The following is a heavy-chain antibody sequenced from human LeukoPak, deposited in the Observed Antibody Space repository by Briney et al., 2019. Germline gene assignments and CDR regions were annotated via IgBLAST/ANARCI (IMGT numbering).Heavy chain of an antibody. Sequence: GGSLRLSCAASGFTFSSYAMSWVRQAPGKGLEWVSAISGSGDSTYHADSVKGRFTISRDNAKNSLYLQMNSLRAEDTAVYYCARVEMATITGDYWGQGTLVTVSS. V-gene: IGHV3-23*01. CDR3: ARVEMATITGDY. CDR2: ISGSGDST. J-gene: IGHJ4*02. D-gene: IGHD5-24*01. CDR1: GFTFSSYA.